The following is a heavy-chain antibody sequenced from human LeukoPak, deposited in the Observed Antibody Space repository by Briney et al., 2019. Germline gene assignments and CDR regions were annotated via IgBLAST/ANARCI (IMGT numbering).Heavy chain of an antibody. V-gene: IGHV3-23*01. CDR2: ISGSGGST. J-gene: IGHJ4*02. CDR3: AKDQSGSYYLLDC. CDR1: GFTFSTYA. Sequence: PGGSLRLSCSVSGFTFSTYAMSWVRQAPGKGLEWVSTISGSGGSTFYADSVKGRFTISRDNFKNTLYLQMNSLRAEDTAVYYCAKDQSGSYYLLDCWGQGTLVTVSS. D-gene: IGHD1-26*01.